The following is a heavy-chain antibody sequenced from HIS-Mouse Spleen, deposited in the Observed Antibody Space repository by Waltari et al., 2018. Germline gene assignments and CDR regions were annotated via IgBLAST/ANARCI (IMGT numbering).Heavy chain of an antibody. CDR1: GFTFDDSA. J-gene: IGHJ3*02. D-gene: IGHD6-19*01. V-gene: IGHV3-9*01. CDR2: ISWNSGSI. Sequence: EVQLVESVGGLVQPGRSLRLSCAASGFTFDDSAMHWVRQAPGKGLEWVSGISWNSGSIGYADSVKGRVTISRDNAKNSLYLQMNSLRAEDTALYYCAKDTGWGNDAFDIWGQGTMVTVSS. CDR3: AKDTGWGNDAFDI.